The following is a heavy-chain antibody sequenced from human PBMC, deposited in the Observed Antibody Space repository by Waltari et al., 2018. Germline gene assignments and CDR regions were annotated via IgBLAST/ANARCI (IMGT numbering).Heavy chain of an antibody. CDR3: ARALYNWGRTGGY. CDR1: GFTFSSYW. Sequence: EVQLVESGGGLVQPGGSLRLSCAASGFTFSSYWMSWVRQAPGKGLEWVANRKQDGREKYYVDSVKGRFTISRDNAKNSLYLQMNSLRAEDTAVYYCARALYNWGRTGGYWGQGTLVTVSS. CDR2: RKQDGREK. J-gene: IGHJ4*02. V-gene: IGHV3-7*01. D-gene: IGHD7-27*01.